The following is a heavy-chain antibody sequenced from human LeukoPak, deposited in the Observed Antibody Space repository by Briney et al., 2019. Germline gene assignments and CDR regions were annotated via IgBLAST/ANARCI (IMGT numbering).Heavy chain of an antibody. J-gene: IGHJ4*02. Sequence: PSETLSLTCTVSGYSITSAYYWGWIRQPPGKGLEWIGSFFLKGSTYYNPSLKSRVTISVDTSKNQFSLQLSSVTAADTAVYYCARDYPSPRYYDSSGYQYWGQGTLVTVSS. V-gene: IGHV4-38-2*02. CDR1: GYSITSAYY. D-gene: IGHD3-22*01. CDR3: ARDYPSPRYYDSSGYQY. CDR2: FFLKGST.